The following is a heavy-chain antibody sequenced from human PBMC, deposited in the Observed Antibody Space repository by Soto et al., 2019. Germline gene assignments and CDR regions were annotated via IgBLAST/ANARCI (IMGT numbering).Heavy chain of an antibody. J-gene: IGHJ4*02. CDR1: GYTLTNYW. CDR2: IYPGDSET. D-gene: IGHD3-10*01. Sequence: GESLKISCKGSGYTLTNYWIGWVRQMPGKGLEWMGIIYPGDSETRYSPSFQGQVTMSADKSISTAYLQWSSLKASDSAMYYCARKYYYGAGTLDYWGQGTLVTVSS. CDR3: ARKYYYGAGTLDY. V-gene: IGHV5-51*01.